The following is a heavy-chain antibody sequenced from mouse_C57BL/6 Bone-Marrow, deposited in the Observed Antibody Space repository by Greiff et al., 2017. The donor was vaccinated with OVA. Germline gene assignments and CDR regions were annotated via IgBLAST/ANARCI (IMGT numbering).Heavy chain of an antibody. J-gene: IGHJ1*03. CDR2: ISSGSSTI. Sequence: EVNVVESGGGLVKPGGSLKLSCAASGFTFSDYGMHWVRQAPEKGLEWVAYISSGSSTIYYADTVKGRFTISRDNAKNTLFLQMTSLRSEDTAMYYCARNYSNYPWYFDVWGTGTTVTVSS. CDR1: GFTFSDYG. V-gene: IGHV5-17*01. CDR3: ARNYSNYPWYFDV. D-gene: IGHD2-5*01.